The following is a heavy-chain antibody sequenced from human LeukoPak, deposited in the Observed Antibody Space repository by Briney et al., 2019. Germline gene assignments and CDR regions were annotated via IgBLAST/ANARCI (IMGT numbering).Heavy chain of an antibody. CDR2: ISGSTGDT. V-gene: IGHV1-18*03. CDR1: GYSFVLYG. D-gene: IGHD4-17*01. Sequence: GASVKVSCKASGYSFVLYGISWVRQAPGEGPEWMGWISGSTGDTNYAQKFQGRVTMTADTSSSTAYMELRSLRLDDMAAYYCARDENYGIFFNVDYWGQGTLVTVSS. CDR3: ARDENYGIFFNVDY. J-gene: IGHJ4*02.